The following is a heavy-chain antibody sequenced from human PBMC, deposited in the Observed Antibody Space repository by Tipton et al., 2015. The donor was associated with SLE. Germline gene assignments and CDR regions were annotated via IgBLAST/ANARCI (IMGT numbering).Heavy chain of an antibody. Sequence: SLRLSCAASGFSLKSYTMNWVRQAPGKGLEWVSYISSDGSTIYYADSVRGRFTISRDNAENSLYLQMNSLIVEDTAVYYCAGDLNWVPLWGSSDHWGPGTWVRVSS. J-gene: IGHJ4*02. CDR3: AGDLNWVPLWGSSDH. CDR1: GFSLKSYT. D-gene: IGHD2-15*01. V-gene: IGHV3-48*01. CDR2: ISSDGSTI.